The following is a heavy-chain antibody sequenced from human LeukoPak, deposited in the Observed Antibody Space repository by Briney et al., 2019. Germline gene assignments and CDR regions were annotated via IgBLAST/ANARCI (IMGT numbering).Heavy chain of an antibody. J-gene: IGHJ4*02. CDR3: AKAPSASSSWRRYFDY. D-gene: IGHD6-13*01. V-gene: IGHV3-23*01. CDR1: GFTFDDYG. Sequence: AGGSLRLSCAASGFTFDDYGMSWVRQAPGKGLEWVSAISGSGGSTYYADSVKGRFTISRDNSKNTLYLQMNSLRAEDTAVYYCAKAPSASSSWRRYFDYWGQGTLVTVSS. CDR2: ISGSGGST.